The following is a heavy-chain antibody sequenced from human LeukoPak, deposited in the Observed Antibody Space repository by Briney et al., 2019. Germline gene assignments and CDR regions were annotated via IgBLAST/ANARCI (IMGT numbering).Heavy chain of an antibody. D-gene: IGHD3-22*01. V-gene: IGHV4-30-4*01. CDR1: GGSISSGDYY. CDR2: IYYSGST. Sequence: SETLSLTCTVSGGSISSGDYYWSWIRQPPGKGLEWIGYIYYSGSTYYNPSLKSRVTISVDTSKNQFSLKLSSVTAADTAAYYCARLDYYDSTGNVEAFDIWGQGTMVTVSS. J-gene: IGHJ3*02. CDR3: ARLDYYDSTGNVEAFDI.